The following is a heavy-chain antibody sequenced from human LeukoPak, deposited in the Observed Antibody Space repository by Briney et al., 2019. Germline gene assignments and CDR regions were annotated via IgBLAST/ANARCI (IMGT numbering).Heavy chain of an antibody. CDR1: GFTFSHYG. CDR2: IRYDGRNK. D-gene: IGHD5-18*01. V-gene: IGHV3-33*01. Sequence: GRSLRLSCAASGFTFSHYGMHWVRQAPGKGLQCVAVIRYDGRNKYYADSVKGRFTISRDNSKNTLYLQMNSLRADDTAVYYCARQDVDTAMVPKTAYSHYGMDVWGTGTTVTVSS. J-gene: IGHJ6*04. CDR3: ARQDVDTAMVPKTAYSHYGMDV.